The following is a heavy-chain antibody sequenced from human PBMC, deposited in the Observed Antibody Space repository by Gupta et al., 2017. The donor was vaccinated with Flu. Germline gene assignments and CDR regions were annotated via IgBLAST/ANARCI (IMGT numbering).Heavy chain of an antibody. V-gene: IGHV3-23*01. CDR3: AKDLFGSIVVVVAAVD. CDR2: ISGSGGST. Sequence: LTFSNYAMTWVRQAPGKGLEWVSVISGSGGSTYYADSVKGRFTISRDNSKNTLYLQMNSLRAEDTAVYYCAKDLFGSIVVVVAAVDWGQGTLVTVSS. CDR1: LTFSNYA. J-gene: IGHJ4*02. D-gene: IGHD2-15*01.